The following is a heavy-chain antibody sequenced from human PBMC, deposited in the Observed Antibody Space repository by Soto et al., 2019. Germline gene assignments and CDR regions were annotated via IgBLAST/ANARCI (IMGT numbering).Heavy chain of an antibody. D-gene: IGHD2-15*01. CDR2: ISYDGSNK. CDR3: ARDDVLCEGGRCYGEPLDV. CDR1: GFTFSSYA. Sequence: TGGSLRLSCASSGFTFSSYAMHLVRQAPGKGLEWVAVISYDGSNKYYADSVKGRFTISRDTSENMVHLQMDSLRAEDTAVYYWARDDVLCEGGRCYGEPLDVWGKGTTVTVSS. J-gene: IGHJ6*04. V-gene: IGHV3-30*14.